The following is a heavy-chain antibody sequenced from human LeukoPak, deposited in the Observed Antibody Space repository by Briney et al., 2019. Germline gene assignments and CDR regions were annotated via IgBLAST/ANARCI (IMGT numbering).Heavy chain of an antibody. CDR3: AKNPAANRYFQH. V-gene: IGHV3-23*01. CDR2: ISGSGGST. CDR1: GGSISSSSYY. D-gene: IGHD1-14*01. Sequence: ETLSLTCTVSGGSISSSSYYWGWIRQPPGKGLEWVSAISGSGGSTYYADSVKGRFTISRDNSKNTLYLQMNSLRAEDTAVYYCAKNPAANRYFQHWGQGTLVTVSS. J-gene: IGHJ1*01.